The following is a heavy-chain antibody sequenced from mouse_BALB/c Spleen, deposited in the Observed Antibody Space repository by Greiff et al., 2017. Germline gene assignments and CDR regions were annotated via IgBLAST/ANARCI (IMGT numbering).Heavy chain of an antibody. CDR2: ISDGGSYT. Sequence: EVKLVESGGGLVKPGGSLKLSCAASGFTFSDYYMYWVRQTPEKRLEWVATISDGGSYTYYPDSVKGRFTISRDNAKNNLYLQMSSLKSEDTAMYYCARGGYYGVYYYAMDYWGQGTSVTVSS. V-gene: IGHV5-4*02. D-gene: IGHD2-3*01. CDR3: ARGGYYGVYYYAMDY. CDR1: GFTFSDYY. J-gene: IGHJ4*01.